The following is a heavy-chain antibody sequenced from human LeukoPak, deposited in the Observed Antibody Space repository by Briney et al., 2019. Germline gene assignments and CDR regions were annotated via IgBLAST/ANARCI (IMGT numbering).Heavy chain of an antibody. D-gene: IGHD2-15*01. Sequence: GGSLRLSCAASGFTFSSYGMSWVRQAPGMGLEWVSAISGSGASTYYADSVKGRFTISRDNAKNSLYLQMNSLRAEDTALYYCARDRCSGGRCYSLSVGHMDVWGKGTTVTVSS. V-gene: IGHV3-23*01. CDR2: ISGSGAST. J-gene: IGHJ6*03. CDR1: GFTFSSYG. CDR3: ARDRCSGGRCYSLSVGHMDV.